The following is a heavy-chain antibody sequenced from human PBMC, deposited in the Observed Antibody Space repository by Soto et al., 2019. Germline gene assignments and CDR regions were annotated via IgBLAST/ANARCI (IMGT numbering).Heavy chain of an antibody. CDR1: ACTCGDYA. CDR3: ARESGAASAI. Sequence: PGRPTRLSWTALACTCGDYAMSWVRQAPGKGLEWVSAISGSGGSTYYADSVKGRFTISRDNSKNTLYLQMNSLRAEDTAVYYCARESGAASAILVQGPMVIGFS. V-gene: IGHV3-23*01. CDR2: ISGSGGST. J-gene: IGHJ3*02. D-gene: IGHD2-15*01.